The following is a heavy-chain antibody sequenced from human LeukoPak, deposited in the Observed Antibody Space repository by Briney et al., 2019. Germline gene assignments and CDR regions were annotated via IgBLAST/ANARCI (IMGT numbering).Heavy chain of an antibody. V-gene: IGHV3-64*01. D-gene: IGHD2-8*01. CDR1: GFTFSSYA. J-gene: IGHJ6*03. CDR2: ISSNGGST. CDR3: ARGIYCTNGVCLTYYYYYMDV. Sequence: GSLRLSCAASGFTFSSYAMHWVRQAPGKGLEYVSAISSNGGSTYYANSVKGRFTISRDNSKNTLYLQMGSLRAEDMAVYYCARGIYCTNGVCLTYYYYYMDVWGKGTTVTVSS.